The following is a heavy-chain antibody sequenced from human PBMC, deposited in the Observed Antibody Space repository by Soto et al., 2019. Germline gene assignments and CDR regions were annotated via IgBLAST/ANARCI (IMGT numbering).Heavy chain of an antibody. CDR3: VKGEYYYDSSGYFGSD. J-gene: IGHJ1*01. CDR2: ISTNGGST. V-gene: IGHV3-64D*06. Sequence: SCKASGFTFTSSAMHWVRQAPGKGLEYVSSISTNGGSTDYADSVKGRFTISRDNSKNTVYLQMSSLRVEDTAVYYCVKGEYYYDSSGYFGSDWGQG. D-gene: IGHD3-22*01. CDR1: GFTFTSSA.